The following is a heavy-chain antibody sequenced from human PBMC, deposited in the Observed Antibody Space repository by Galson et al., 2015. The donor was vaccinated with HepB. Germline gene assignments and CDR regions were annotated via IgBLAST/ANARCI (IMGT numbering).Heavy chain of an antibody. Sequence: SVKVSCKASGGTFSSYAISWVRQAPGQGLEWMGGIIPIFGTANYAQKFQGRVTITADESTSTAYMELSSLRSEDTAVYYCARGIVDTAMIYYYYYGMDVWGQGTTVTVSS. D-gene: IGHD5-18*01. CDR3: ARGIVDTAMIYYYYYGMDV. CDR2: IIPIFGTA. V-gene: IGHV1-69*13. J-gene: IGHJ6*02. CDR1: GGTFSSYA.